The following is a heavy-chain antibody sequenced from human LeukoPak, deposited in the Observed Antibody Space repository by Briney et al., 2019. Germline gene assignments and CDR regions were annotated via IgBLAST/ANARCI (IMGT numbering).Heavy chain of an antibody. CDR2: IKDDGSEK. CDR3: VRDKLVGPSRLDH. J-gene: IGHJ4*02. D-gene: IGHD1-26*01. CDR1: GFSFYNLA. V-gene: IGHV3-7*01. Sequence: PGGSLRLSCATSGFSFYNLAFHWVRQAPGKGLEWVANIKDDGSEKRDVDSVKGRFTISRDNAKNSLYLQMNSLRVEDTAVYYCVRDKLVGPSRLDHWGQGTLVTVSS.